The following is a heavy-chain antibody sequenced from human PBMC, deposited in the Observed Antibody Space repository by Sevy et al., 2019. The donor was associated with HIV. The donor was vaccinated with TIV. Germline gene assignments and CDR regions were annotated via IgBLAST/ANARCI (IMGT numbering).Heavy chain of an antibody. Sequence: GGSLRLSCAASGFTFSDYYMSWIRQAPGKGLEWVSYISSSGSTIYYADSVKGRFTISRDNAKNSLYLQMNSLRAEDTAVDYCARDRADCSSTSCYNSREPYYYGMDVWGQGTTVTVSS. D-gene: IGHD2-2*02. CDR3: ARDRADCSSTSCYNSREPYYYGMDV. CDR1: GFTFSDYY. V-gene: IGHV3-11*01. J-gene: IGHJ6*02. CDR2: ISSSGSTI.